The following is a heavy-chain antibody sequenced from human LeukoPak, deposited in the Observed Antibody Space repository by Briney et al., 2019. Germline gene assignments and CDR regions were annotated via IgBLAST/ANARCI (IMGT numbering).Heavy chain of an antibody. CDR1: GFTFSSYA. CDR2: IKSKTDGGKT. CDR3: STVSPYYGSGTTSPDS. J-gene: IGHJ4*02. Sequence: GGSLRLSCAASGFTFSSYAMSWVRQAPGKGLEWVGRIKSKTDGGKTDYAAPVQGRFSISRDDSENTLYLQMNGLNTEDTAVYYCSTVSPYYGSGTTSPDSWGQGTLVVVSS. D-gene: IGHD3-10*01. V-gene: IGHV3-15*01.